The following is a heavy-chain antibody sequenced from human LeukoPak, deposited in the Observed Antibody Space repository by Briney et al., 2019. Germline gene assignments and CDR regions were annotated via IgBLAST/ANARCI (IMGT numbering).Heavy chain of an antibody. CDR2: INPNSGGT. CDR1: GYTFTGYY. D-gene: IGHD6-13*01. Sequence: ASVKVSCKASGYTFTGYYMHWVRQAPGQGLEWMGRINPNSGGTNYAQKFQGRVTMTRGTSISTAYMELSRLRSDDTAVYYCARDLHSWTWGDAFDIWGQGTMVTVSS. CDR3: ARDLHSWTWGDAFDI. J-gene: IGHJ3*02. V-gene: IGHV1-2*06.